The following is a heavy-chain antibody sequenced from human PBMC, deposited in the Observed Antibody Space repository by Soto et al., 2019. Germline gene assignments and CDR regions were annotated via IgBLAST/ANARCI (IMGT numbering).Heavy chain of an antibody. CDR1: GGSISSGGYY. Sequence: QVQLQESGPGLVKPSQTLSLTCTVSGGSISSGGYYWSWIRQHPGKGLEWIGYIYYSGSTYYNPSLKSRVTISVDTSKNQFSLKLSSVTAADTAVYYCARDNVGELLSARNWFDPWGQGTLVTVSS. J-gene: IGHJ5*02. D-gene: IGHD3-10*01. V-gene: IGHV4-31*03. CDR3: ARDNVGELLSARNWFDP. CDR2: IYYSGST.